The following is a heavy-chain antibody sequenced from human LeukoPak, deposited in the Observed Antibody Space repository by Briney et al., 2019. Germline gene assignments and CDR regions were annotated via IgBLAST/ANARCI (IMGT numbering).Heavy chain of an antibody. J-gene: IGHJ6*04. Sequence: PGGSLRLSCAVSGLTLSRYWMNWVRQAPGKGLEWVSYISSSGSTIYYADSVKGRFTISRDNAKNSLYLQMNSLRAEDTAVYYCAELGITMIGGVWGKGTTVTISS. V-gene: IGHV3-48*03. D-gene: IGHD3-10*02. CDR2: ISSSGSTI. CDR1: GLTLSRYW. CDR3: AELGITMIGGV.